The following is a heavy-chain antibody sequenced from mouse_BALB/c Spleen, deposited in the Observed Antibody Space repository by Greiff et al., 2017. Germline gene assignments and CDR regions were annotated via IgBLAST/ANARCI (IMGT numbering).Heavy chain of an antibody. CDR1: GYTFTDYN. D-gene: IGHD1-1*01. V-gene: IGHV1S29*02. Sequence: EVQLQQSGPELVKPGASVKISCKASGYTFTDYNMHWVKQSHGKSLEWIGYIYPYNGGTGYNQKFKSKATLTVDNSSSTAYMELRSLTSEDSAVYYCARPLYGSIYFDYWGQGTTLTVSS. CDR2: IYPYNGGT. J-gene: IGHJ2*01. CDR3: ARPLYGSIYFDY.